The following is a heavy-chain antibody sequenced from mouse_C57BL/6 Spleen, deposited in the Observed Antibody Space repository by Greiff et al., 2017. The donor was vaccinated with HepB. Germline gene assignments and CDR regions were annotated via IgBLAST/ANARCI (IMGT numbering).Heavy chain of an antibody. CDR1: GFSLTSYG. D-gene: IGHD2-4*01. CDR2: IWSGGST. V-gene: IGHV2-2*01. CDR3: ARIYYDYDDWYFDV. J-gene: IGHJ1*03. Sequence: QVQLLQSGPGLVQPSQSLSITCTVSGFSLTSYGVHWVRQSPGKGLEWLGVIWSGGSTDYNAAFISRLSISKDNSKSQVFFKMNSLQADYTAIYYCARIYYDYDDWYFDVWGTGTTVTVSS.